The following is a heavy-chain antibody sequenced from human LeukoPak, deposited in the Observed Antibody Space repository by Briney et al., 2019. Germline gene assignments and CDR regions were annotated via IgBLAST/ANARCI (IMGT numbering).Heavy chain of an antibody. CDR1: GFTFTSSA. V-gene: IGHV1-58*02. J-gene: IGHJ4*02. Sequence: SVKVSCKASGFTFTSSAMQWVRQARRQRLEWIGWIVVGSGNTNYAQKFQERVTITRDMSTSTAYMELSSLRSEDTAVYYCAAVEYSYGSLEYYFDYWGQGTLVTVSS. CDR3: AAVEYSYGSLEYYFDY. D-gene: IGHD5-18*01. CDR2: IVVGSGNT.